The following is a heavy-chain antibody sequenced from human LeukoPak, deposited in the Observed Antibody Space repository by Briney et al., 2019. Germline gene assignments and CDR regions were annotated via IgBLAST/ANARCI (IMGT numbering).Heavy chain of an antibody. CDR2: ISSSRSSI. J-gene: IGHJ4*02. CDR3: ARDSTVPDY. CDR1: GFPFSRYS. Sequence: GGSLRLSCAASGFPFSRYSMNWVRQAPGKGLEWISYISSSRSSIYYAGSVQGRFTISRDNAKNSLYLQMNSLRDEDTAVYYCARDSTVPDYWGQGTLVTVSS. D-gene: IGHD4-17*01. V-gene: IGHV3-48*02.